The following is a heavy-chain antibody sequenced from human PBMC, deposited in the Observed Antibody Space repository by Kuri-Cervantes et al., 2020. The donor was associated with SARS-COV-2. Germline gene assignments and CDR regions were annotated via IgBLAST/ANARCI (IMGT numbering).Heavy chain of an antibody. CDR2: ISGSGGST. J-gene: IGHJ4*02. Sequence: LSLTCAASGFTFSSYAMSWVRQAPGKGLEWVSAISGSGGSTYYADSVKGRFTISRDNSKNTLYLQMNSLRAEDTAVYYCAKVVAVLRFLEWWTVGFDYWGQGTLVTVSS. CDR3: AKVVAVLRFLEWWTVGFDY. CDR1: GFTFSSYA. D-gene: IGHD3-3*01. V-gene: IGHV3-23*01.